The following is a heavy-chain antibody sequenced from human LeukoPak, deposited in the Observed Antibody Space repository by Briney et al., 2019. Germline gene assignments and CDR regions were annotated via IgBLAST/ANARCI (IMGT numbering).Heavy chain of an antibody. D-gene: IGHD5-24*01. V-gene: IGHV3-30*03. J-gene: IGHJ4*02. CDR1: GFTFSLYG. CDR3: ARDLETLKQRWLRYPEY. CDR2: ISYDGSNQ. Sequence: PGRSLRLSCAASGFTFSLYGMHWVRQAPGKGLEWVAVISYDGSNQYYADSVKGRFTISRDNSMNTLSLQMDSLRVEDSAVYYCARDLETLKQRWLRYPEYWGQGTLVTVSS.